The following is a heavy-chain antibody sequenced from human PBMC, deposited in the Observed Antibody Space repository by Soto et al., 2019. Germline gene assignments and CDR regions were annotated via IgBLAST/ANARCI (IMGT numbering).Heavy chain of an antibody. V-gene: IGHV1-18*01. CDR1: GYTFTSYG. D-gene: IGHD3-3*01. J-gene: IGHJ4*02. CDR2: ISVYDGNT. Sequence: GASVKVSCKASGYTFTSYGLSWVRQTPGQGLEWMGWISVYDGNTNYAQKFQGRVSMTTDTSTSTANMELRSLRSDDTAIYFCAYLSTIFGVVIMIPYYFDYWGQGTLVTVSS. CDR3: AYLSTIFGVVIMIPYYFDY.